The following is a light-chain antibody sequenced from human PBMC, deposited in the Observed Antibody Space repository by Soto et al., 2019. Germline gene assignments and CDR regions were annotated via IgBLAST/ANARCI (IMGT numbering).Light chain of an antibody. J-gene: IGLJ1*01. CDR3: ATCDDSLSAAG. CDR1: SSNIGNNY. CDR2: DNN. Sequence: QSVLTQPPSVSAAPGQTVTISCSGTSSNIGNNYVSWYQHLPGTAPKLLISDNNNRPSGIPDRFSGSKSGTSATLAITGLQTGDEAEYYCATCDDSLSAAGFGPGTKLTVL. V-gene: IGLV1-51*01.